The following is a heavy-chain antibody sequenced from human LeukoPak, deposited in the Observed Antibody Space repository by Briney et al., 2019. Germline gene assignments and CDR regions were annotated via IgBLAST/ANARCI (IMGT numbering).Heavy chain of an antibody. CDR1: KFTLTSYA. V-gene: IGHV3-30-3*01. CDR2: ISFDGNNE. J-gene: IGHJ4*02. CDR3: ANIIRKYTSGYYYFDY. D-gene: IGHD6-25*01. Sequence: SLILSSQASKFTLTSYAMHWVSQAPGKGLEWVAAISFDGNNEYYADSVKGRFTISRDNSKNTLYLQMNSLRAEDTAVYYCANIIRKYTSGYYYFDYWGQGTLVTVSS.